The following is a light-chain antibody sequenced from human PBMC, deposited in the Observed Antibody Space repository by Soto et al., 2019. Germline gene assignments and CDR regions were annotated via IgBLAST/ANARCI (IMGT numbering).Light chain of an antibody. CDR2: DVS. CDR1: SSDVGGYNY. Sequence: QSALTQPASVSGSPGQSITISCTGTSSDVGGYNYVSWYQQHPGKAPKLMIYDVSNRPSGVSNRFSGSKSGNTASLTISGLQAEDEADYYCSSYTSSSTFYGFGTGTKVTV. J-gene: IGLJ1*01. V-gene: IGLV2-14*01. CDR3: SSYTSSSTFYG.